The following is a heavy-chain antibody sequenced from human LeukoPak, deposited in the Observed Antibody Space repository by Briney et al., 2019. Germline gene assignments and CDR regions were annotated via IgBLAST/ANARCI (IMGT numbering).Heavy chain of an antibody. Sequence: SETLSLTCTVSGGSISSYYWSWIRQPPGKGLEWIGHIYSSGNTKYNPSLKGRVTMSVDTSKNQFSLKVSSVTAADTAVYYCARETYSSRYNWVDPWGQGTLVTVSS. J-gene: IGHJ5*02. V-gene: IGHV4-4*07. CDR2: IYSSGNT. CDR1: GGSISSYY. D-gene: IGHD6-19*01. CDR3: ARETYSSRYNWVDP.